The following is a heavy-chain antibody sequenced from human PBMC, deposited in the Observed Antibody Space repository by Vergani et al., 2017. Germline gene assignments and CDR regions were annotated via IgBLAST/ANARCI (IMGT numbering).Heavy chain of an antibody. Sequence: QVQLQESGPGLVKPSETLSLTCTVSGGSISSYYWSWIRQPPGKGLEWIGYIYYSGSTNYNPSLKSRVTISVDTSKNQFSLKLSSVTAADTAVYYCASRWAVVWGLDAFDIWGQGTMVTVSS. CDR3: ASRWAVVWGLDAFDI. J-gene: IGHJ3*02. D-gene: IGHD3-16*01. CDR1: GGSISSYY. CDR2: IYYSGST. V-gene: IGHV4-59*01.